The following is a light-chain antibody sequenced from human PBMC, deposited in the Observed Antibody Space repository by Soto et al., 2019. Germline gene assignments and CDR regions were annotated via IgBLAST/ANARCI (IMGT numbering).Light chain of an antibody. Sequence: EIVLTQSPATLSVSPGERATLSCRASQSVSSNLAWYQQKPGQAPRLLSYGASTRATGIPARFSGSGSGTEFTLTISSLQSEDCAVYYCQQYNNWPLGFTFGPGTKVDIK. V-gene: IGKV3-15*01. CDR1: QSVSSN. J-gene: IGKJ3*01. CDR3: QQYNNWPLGFT. CDR2: GAS.